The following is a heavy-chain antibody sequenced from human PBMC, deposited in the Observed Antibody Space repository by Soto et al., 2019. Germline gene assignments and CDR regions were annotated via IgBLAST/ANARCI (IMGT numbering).Heavy chain of an antibody. Sequence: PGGSLRLSCAASGFTFSGYAMSWVRQTPGKGLEWVSVISGRGESTNYADSVKGRFTISRDNSKNTLYLQMNSLRAEDTAIYYCAKGYFQSVAGTVDYWGQGSLVTVSS. D-gene: IGHD6-19*01. V-gene: IGHV3-23*01. CDR3: AKGYFQSVAGTVDY. J-gene: IGHJ4*02. CDR2: ISGRGEST. CDR1: GFTFSGYA.